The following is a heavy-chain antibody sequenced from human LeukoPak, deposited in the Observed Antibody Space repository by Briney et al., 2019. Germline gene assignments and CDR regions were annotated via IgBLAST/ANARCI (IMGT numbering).Heavy chain of an antibody. CDR1: GFTFSSYA. Sequence: GGSLRLSCAASGFTFSSYAMSWVRQAPGKGLEWVSAISGSGGSTYYADSVKGRFTISRDNSKNTLYLQMNSLRAEDTAVYYCAKDGAQGVKMYYFDYWGQGTLVTVSS. D-gene: IGHD3-10*01. J-gene: IGHJ4*02. CDR3: AKDGAQGVKMYYFDY. V-gene: IGHV3-23*01. CDR2: ISGSGGST.